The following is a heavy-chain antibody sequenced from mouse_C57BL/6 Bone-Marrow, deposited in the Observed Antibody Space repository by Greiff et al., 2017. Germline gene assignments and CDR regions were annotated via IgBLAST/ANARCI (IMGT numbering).Heavy chain of an antibody. CDR1: GFTFSSYG. CDR2: ISSGGSYS. Sequence: EVMLVESGGDLVKPGGSLKLSCAASGFTFSSYGMSWVRQTPDKRLECVATISSGGSYSYYPDSVKGRFTISRDNAKNTLYLQMSSLKSEDTAMYYGARRGDGTMDYWGQGTSGTGSS. V-gene: IGHV5-6*02. J-gene: IGHJ4*01. CDR3: ARRGDGTMDY.